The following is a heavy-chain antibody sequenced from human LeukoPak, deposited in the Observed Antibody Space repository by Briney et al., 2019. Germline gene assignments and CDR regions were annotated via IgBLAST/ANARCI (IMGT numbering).Heavy chain of an antibody. CDR1: GYTFTGYY. V-gene: IGHV1-2*02. D-gene: IGHD6-6*01. CDR3: ARVRIAARLFDY. J-gene: IGHJ4*02. Sequence: ASVKVSCKSSGYTFTGYYMHWVRQAPGQGLEWMGWINPNSGGTNYAQKFQGRVTMTRDTSISTAYMELSRLRSDDTAVYYCARVRIAARLFDYWGQGSLVTVSS. CDR2: INPNSGGT.